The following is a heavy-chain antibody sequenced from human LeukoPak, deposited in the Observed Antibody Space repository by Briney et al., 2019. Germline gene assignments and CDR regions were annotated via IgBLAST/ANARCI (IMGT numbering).Heavy chain of an antibody. CDR3: ARLDCHGGSCSYVAD. D-gene: IGHD2-15*01. Sequence: GGSQRLSCAASVLDHSVLYVHWVRQTSGRGLEWVGLIRTKPSGYKTVYAASVKGGFTVSRDDSKNTAYLQMNSLKAEETVVYYCARLDCHGGSCSYVADWGQGTLVTVSS. CDR2: IRTKPSGYKT. J-gene: IGHJ4*02. V-gene: IGHV3-73*01. CDR1: VLDHSVLY.